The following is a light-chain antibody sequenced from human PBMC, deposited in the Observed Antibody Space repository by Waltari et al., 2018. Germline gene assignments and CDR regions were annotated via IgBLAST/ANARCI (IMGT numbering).Light chain of an antibody. Sequence: IQLTQSPSSLSASVGDRVTITCRASQGINNYLAWYQQKPGKAPKLLIYAASTLQSGVPTRFSGSGSGTDFTLTISSVQPEGFASYYCQQLNSYQWTFGQGTKVEVK. V-gene: IGKV1-9*01. CDR3: QQLNSYQWT. CDR2: AAS. J-gene: IGKJ1*01. CDR1: QGINNY.